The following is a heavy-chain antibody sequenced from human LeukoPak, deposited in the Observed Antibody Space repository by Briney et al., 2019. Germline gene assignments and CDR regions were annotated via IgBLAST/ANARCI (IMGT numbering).Heavy chain of an antibody. J-gene: IGHJ4*02. D-gene: IGHD3-22*01. Sequence: PGRSLRLSCAASRFTFSSYGMHWVRQAPGKGLDWVAVISYDGSNKYYADSVKGRFTISRDNSKNTLYLQMNSLRAEDTAVYYCAKGVKRPLTWYFDYWGQGTLVTVSS. CDR3: AKGVKRPLTWYFDY. V-gene: IGHV3-30*18. CDR1: RFTFSSYG. CDR2: ISYDGSNK.